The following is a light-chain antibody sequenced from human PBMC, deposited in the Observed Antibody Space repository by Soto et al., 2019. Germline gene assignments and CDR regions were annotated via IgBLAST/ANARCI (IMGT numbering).Light chain of an antibody. CDR2: GAS. J-gene: IGKJ4*01. Sequence: VFTQPPGTLSLSPGERATLSCRASQAVSSILLAWYQQKPGQAPRLLIYGASSRATGIPDRFSGSGSGTDFTLTVSRLEPEDFAVYYCQQHGTSPIFGGGTKV. CDR3: QQHGTSPI. V-gene: IGKV3-20*01. CDR1: QAVSSIL.